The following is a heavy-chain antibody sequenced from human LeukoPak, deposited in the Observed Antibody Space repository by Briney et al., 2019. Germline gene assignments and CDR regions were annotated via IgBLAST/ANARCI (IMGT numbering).Heavy chain of an antibody. J-gene: IGHJ4*02. V-gene: IGHV4-59*08. CDR3: ARLGYSSGWSHLDY. D-gene: IGHD6-19*01. CDR2: IYYSGST. CDR1: GGSISSYY. Sequence: PSETLSLTCTVSGGSISSYYWSWIRQPPGKGLEWIGYIYYSGSTNYNPSLKSRVTISVDTSKNQFSLKLSSVTAADTAVYYCARLGYSSGWSHLDYWGQGTLVTVSS.